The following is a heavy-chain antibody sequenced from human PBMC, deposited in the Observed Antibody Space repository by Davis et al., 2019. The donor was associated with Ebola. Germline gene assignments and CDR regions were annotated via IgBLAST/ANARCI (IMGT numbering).Heavy chain of an antibody. Sequence: HSQTLSLTCAISGDRVSSGGWNWIRPSPSRGLEWLGRTYYTSKWFNHYAESVKSRITINPDTSKNQFSLQLNSVTPEDTAVYYCVRGWGRIGMGVWGQGTTVTVSS. J-gene: IGHJ6*02. D-gene: IGHD1-26*01. V-gene: IGHV6-1*01. CDR1: GDRVSSGG. CDR3: VRGWGRIGMGV. CDR2: TYYTSKWFN.